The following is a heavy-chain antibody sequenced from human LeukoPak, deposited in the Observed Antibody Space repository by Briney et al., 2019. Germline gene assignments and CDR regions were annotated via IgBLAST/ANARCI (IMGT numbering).Heavy chain of an antibody. Sequence: SETLSLTCSVSGGAIIPFYWNWIRQPAGKGLEWIGRIYSSGSTKYNPSLKSRVTMSVDTSKNQFSLKPSSVTAADTAVYYCAKDYYDSSEGWFDPWGQGTLVTVSS. CDR3: AKDYYDSSEGWFDP. V-gene: IGHV4-4*07. J-gene: IGHJ5*02. CDR2: IYSSGST. CDR1: GGAIIPFY. D-gene: IGHD3-22*01.